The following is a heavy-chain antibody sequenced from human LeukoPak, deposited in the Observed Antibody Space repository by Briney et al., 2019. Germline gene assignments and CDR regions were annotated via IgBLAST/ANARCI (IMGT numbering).Heavy chain of an antibody. CDR3: ARPNRYGGNSYQNAFDI. CDR2: INHSGST. J-gene: IGHJ3*02. D-gene: IGHD4-23*01. Sequence: SSETLSLTCAVYGGSFSGYYWSWIRQPPGKGLEWIGEINHSGSTNYNPSLKSRVTISVDTSKNQFSLKLSSVTAADTAVYYCARPNRYGGNSYQNAFDIWGQGTMVTVSS. CDR1: GGSFSGYY. V-gene: IGHV4-34*01.